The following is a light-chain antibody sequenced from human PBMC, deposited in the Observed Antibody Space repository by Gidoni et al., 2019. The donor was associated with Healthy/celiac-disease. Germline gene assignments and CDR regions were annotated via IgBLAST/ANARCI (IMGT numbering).Light chain of an antibody. V-gene: IGLV1-40*01. J-gene: IGLJ2*01. CDR1: SSNIGAGYD. CDR2: GNS. CDR3: QSYDSSLSGSAV. Sequence: QSVLTQPPSVSGPPGQRVTISCTGSSSNIGAGYDVHWYQHLPGTAPKLLIYGNSNRPSGVPDRFSGSKSGTSASLAITGLQAEDEADYYCQSYDSSLSGSAVFGGGTKLTVL.